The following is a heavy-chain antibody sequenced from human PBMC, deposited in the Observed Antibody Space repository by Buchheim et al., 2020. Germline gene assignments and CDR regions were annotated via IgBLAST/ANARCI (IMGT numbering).Heavy chain of an antibody. CDR1: GFTFSKFW. D-gene: IGHD3-10*01. Sequence: EVQLVESGGGLVQPGGSLRLSCAASGFTFSKFWMSWVRQAPGKGLEWVANIQYDESEKYYMDSARGRLTISRENAKNLLYLQMNSLWAEDTAVYYCARIRRDEGPPPYLDSWGQGTL. CDR2: IQYDESEK. CDR3: ARIRRDEGPPPYLDS. V-gene: IGHV3-7*01. J-gene: IGHJ4*02.